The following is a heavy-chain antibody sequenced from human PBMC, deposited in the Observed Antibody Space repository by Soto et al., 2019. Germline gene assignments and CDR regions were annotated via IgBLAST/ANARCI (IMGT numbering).Heavy chain of an antibody. J-gene: IGHJ4*02. D-gene: IGHD2-2*03. Sequence: EVQLVESGGGSVQPGRSLRLSCAASGFSFDDYGMHWVRQGPGKGLEWVSGISWNSGDIYYADSVKGRFTISRDNAKRSLYLQMNSRRTEDTALYYCENDNDLDRDGPFDYWGQGILVTVSS. CDR2: ISWNSGDI. CDR1: GFSFDDYG. V-gene: IGHV3-9*01. CDR3: ENDNDLDRDGPFDY.